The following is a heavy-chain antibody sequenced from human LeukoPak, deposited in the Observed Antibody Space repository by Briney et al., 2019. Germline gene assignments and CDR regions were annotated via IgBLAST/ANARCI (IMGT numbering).Heavy chain of an antibody. CDR3: ARDAFGSGSYSGDICVNR. CDR2: ISSSGYT. J-gene: IGHJ5*02. V-gene: IGHV4-4*07. Sequence: SETLSLTCTVSGGSISSHYWTWIRQPAGRGLEWIGRISSSGYTNYNPSLKSRVTMSLDTSKNQFSLKLSSVTAADTAVYYCARDAFGSGSYSGDICVNRWGQGTLVSVSS. D-gene: IGHD3-10*01. CDR1: GGSISSHY.